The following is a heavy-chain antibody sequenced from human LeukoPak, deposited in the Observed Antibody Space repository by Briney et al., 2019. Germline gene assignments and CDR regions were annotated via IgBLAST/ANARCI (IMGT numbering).Heavy chain of an antibody. D-gene: IGHD3-22*01. V-gene: IGHV1-69*01. J-gene: IGHJ6*02. CDR1: GGTFSSYA. CDR3: ARGGLDSSGYYDGMDV. Sequence: ASVKVSCKASGGTFSSYAISWVRQAPGQGLEWMGGIIPIFGTANYAQKFQGRVTITADESTSTAYMELSSLRSEDTAVYYCARGGLDSSGYYDGMDVWGQGTTATVSS. CDR2: IIPIFGTA.